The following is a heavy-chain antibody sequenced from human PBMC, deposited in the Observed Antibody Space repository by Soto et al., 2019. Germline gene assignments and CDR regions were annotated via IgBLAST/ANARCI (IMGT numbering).Heavy chain of an antibody. D-gene: IGHD2-15*01. CDR1: GGTFSSYA. J-gene: IGHJ6*02. V-gene: IGHV1-69*12. CDR3: ARVGCRGGSCFDGMDV. Sequence: QVQLVQSGAEVKKPGSSVKVSCKASGGTFSSYAISWVRQAPGQGLEWMGGIIPIFGTANYAQKFQGRVTITADESTSTAYMELSGRRSEDTDVYYCARVGCRGGSCFDGMDVWGQGTTVTVSS. CDR2: IIPIFGTA.